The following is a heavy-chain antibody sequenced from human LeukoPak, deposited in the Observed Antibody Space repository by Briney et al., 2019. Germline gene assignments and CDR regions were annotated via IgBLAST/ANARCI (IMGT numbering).Heavy chain of an antibody. D-gene: IGHD6-19*01. Sequence: GGSLRLSCTASGFTFNFYSMNWVRQAPGKGLEWVSAISSSSSYTYYADSVKGRFTISRDDAKNSLYLQMNSLRAEDTAVYYCARILDSAWGELGYWGQGTLVTVS. CDR2: ISSSSSYT. J-gene: IGHJ4*02. CDR3: ARILDSAWGELGY. CDR1: GFTFNFYS. V-gene: IGHV3-21*01.